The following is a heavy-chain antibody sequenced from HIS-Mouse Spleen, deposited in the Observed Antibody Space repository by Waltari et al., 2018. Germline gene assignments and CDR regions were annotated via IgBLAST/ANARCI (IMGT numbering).Heavy chain of an antibody. Sequence: QVTLRESGPAPVKPTQTLTLTCTFSGFSLSTSGMCVSWIRQPPGKALEWLARIDWDDDKYYSTSLKTRLTISKATSKNQVVLTMTNMDPVDTATYYCARIAEGYSSGWYAFDYWGQGTLVTVSS. D-gene: IGHD6-19*01. CDR3: ARIAEGYSSGWYAFDY. CDR2: IDWDDDK. V-gene: IGHV2-70*15. CDR1: GFSLSTSGMC. J-gene: IGHJ4*02.